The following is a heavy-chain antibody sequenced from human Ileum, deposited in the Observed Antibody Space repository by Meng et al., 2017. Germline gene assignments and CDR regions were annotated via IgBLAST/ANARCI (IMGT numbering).Heavy chain of an antibody. CDR1: GFTFSTYA. V-gene: IGHV3-23*01. J-gene: IGHJ4*02. D-gene: IGHD5-24*01. CDR3: VREATWAIFDY. Sequence: EVQLLGSGGDLAQPGGSLRLSCSASGFTFSTYAMSWVRQATGKGPEWVSAISGDAKDTYYADSVKGRFTVSRDNFKNTVSLQMNSLRVEDAAIYYCVREATWAIFDYWGQGSLVTVSS. CDR2: ISGDAKDT.